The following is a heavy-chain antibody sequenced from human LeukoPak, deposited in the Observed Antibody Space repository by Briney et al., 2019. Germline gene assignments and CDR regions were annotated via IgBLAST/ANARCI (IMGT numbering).Heavy chain of an antibody. CDR3: VRDGMGGIKAFDM. J-gene: IGHJ3*02. D-gene: IGHD3-10*01. CDR1: GFNFRSYW. V-gene: IGHV3-7*05. Sequence: GGSLRLSCVGSGFNFRSYWMSWVRHAPGKGLEWVANIKPDGSQKYFVDSVKGRFTISRDNAKNSMYLQMTSLRAEDTALYYCVRDGMGGIKAFDMWGQGTMVIVSS. CDR2: IKPDGSQK.